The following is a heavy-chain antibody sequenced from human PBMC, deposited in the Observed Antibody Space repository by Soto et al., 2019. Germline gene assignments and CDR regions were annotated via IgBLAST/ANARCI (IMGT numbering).Heavy chain of an antibody. CDR2: IIPIFGTA. CDR1: GGTFSSYA. D-gene: IGHD3-3*01. CDR3: AGRGRLRFLEWLSPGGMDV. Sequence: QVQLVQSGAEVKKPGSSVKVACKASGGTFSSYAISWVRQAPGQGLEWMGGIIPIFGTANYAQKFQGRVTITADESTSPASMEPGSLRSEDTAVYYCAGRGRLRFLEWLSPGGMDVWGQVTTVAVSS. V-gene: IGHV1-69*01. J-gene: IGHJ6*02.